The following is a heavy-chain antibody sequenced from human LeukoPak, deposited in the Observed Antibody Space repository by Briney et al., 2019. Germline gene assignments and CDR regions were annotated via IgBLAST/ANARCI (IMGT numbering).Heavy chain of an antibody. CDR3: ARGRTRSYASYWYFDL. CDR2: ISAYNGNT. Sequence: ASVKLSSKASGYTFTIDGISWVRQAPEQGREWMGWISAYNGNTNYAQKLQGRVNITTDTSTSTAYMELRSLRSDDTAVYYWARGRTRSYASYWYFDLWGRGTLVTVSS. D-gene: IGHD2-2*01. J-gene: IGHJ2*01. CDR1: GYTFTIDG. V-gene: IGHV1-18*01.